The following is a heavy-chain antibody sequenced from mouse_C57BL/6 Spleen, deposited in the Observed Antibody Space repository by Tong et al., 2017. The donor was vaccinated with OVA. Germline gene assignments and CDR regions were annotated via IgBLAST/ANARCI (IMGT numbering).Heavy chain of an antibody. CDR3: ARGGVRRWYFDV. Sequence: VQLQESGPGLVAPSQSLSITCTVSGFSLTSYGVHWVRQPPGKGLEWLGVIWAGGSTNYNSALMSRLSISKDNSKSQVCLKMNSLQTDDTAMYYCARGGVRRWYFDVWGAGTTVTVSS. CDR2: IWAGGST. J-gene: IGHJ1*01. CDR1: GFSLTSYG. V-gene: IGHV2-9*02. D-gene: IGHD1-2*01.